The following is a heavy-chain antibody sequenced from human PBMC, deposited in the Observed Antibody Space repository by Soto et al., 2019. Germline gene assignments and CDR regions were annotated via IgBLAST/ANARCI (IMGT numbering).Heavy chain of an antibody. D-gene: IGHD2-21*01. J-gene: IGHJ6*02. V-gene: IGHV1-46*01. CDR3: ARVRTANIVVGNYYYYGMDV. Sequence: ASVKVSCKASGYTFTSYYIHWVRQAPGQGLEWMGIINPSGGSTSYAQKFQGRVTMTRDTSTSTVYMELSSLRSEDTAVYYCARVRTANIVVGNYYYYGMDVWGQGTTVTVSS. CDR2: INPSGGST. CDR1: GYTFTSYY.